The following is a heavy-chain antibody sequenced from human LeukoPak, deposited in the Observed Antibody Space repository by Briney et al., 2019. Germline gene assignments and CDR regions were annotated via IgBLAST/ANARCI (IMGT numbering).Heavy chain of an antibody. D-gene: IGHD6-19*01. CDR1: GFTFSSYG. V-gene: IGHV3-33*01. J-gene: IGHJ4*02. CDR2: IWYDGSNK. CDR3: ARDVEYSSGWYGTGYFDY. Sequence: GGSLRLSCAASGFTFSSYGMHWVRQAPRKGLEWVAVIWYDGSNKYYADSVKGRFTISRDNSKNTLYLQMNSLRAEDTAVYYCARDVEYSSGWYGTGYFDYWGQGTLVTVSS.